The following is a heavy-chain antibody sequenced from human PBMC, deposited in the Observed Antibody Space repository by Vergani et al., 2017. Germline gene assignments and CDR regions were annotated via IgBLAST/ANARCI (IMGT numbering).Heavy chain of an antibody. CDR1: GASIRSSNYY. V-gene: IGHV3-23*01. CDR3: AKDPXLYCSSTSCYYFDY. Sequence: QLQESGPGLVKPSATLTLTCSVSGASIRSSNYYWGWIRQAPGKGLEWVSAISGSGGSTYYADSVKGRFTISRDNSKNTLYLQMNSLRAEDTAVYYCAKDPXLYCSSTSCYYFDYWGQGTLVTVSS. J-gene: IGHJ4*02. CDR2: ISGSGGST. D-gene: IGHD2-2*01.